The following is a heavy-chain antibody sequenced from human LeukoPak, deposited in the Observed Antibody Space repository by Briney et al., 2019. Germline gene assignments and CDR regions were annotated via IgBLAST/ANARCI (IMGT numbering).Heavy chain of an antibody. CDR1: GGSISSSTYY. CDR3: ARHSRGPAAGPAFDY. D-gene: IGHD6-13*01. CDR2: IYYSGST. Sequence: SETLSFTCTVSGGSISSSTYYWGWIRQPPGRGLEWIGSIYYSGSTYYNPSLKGRVMISVDTSKNQFSLSSVTAADTAVYYCARHSRGPAAGPAFDYWGQGTLVTVSS. V-gene: IGHV4-39*01. J-gene: IGHJ4*02.